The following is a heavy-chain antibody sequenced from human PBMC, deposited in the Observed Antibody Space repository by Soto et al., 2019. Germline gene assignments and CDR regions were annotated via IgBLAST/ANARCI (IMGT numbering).Heavy chain of an antibody. CDR2: IDPSDSYT. J-gene: IGHJ6*02. D-gene: IGHD2-2*01. Sequence: PXESLKISCKGSGYSFTSYWISWVRQMPGKGLEWMGRIDPSDSYTNYSPSFQGHVTISADKSISNAYLQWSSLKASDTAMYYCASPSLLAAPEGNGMDVWGQGGTVTVSS. CDR3: ASPSLLAAPEGNGMDV. V-gene: IGHV5-10-1*01. CDR1: GYSFTSYW.